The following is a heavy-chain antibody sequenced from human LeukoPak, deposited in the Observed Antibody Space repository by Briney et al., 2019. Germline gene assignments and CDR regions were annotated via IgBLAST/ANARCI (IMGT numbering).Heavy chain of an antibody. V-gene: IGHV3-7*01. J-gene: IGHJ1*01. CDR1: GFTFSSYW. CDR3: ARVITVYNVYEEVAEYFQY. Sequence: GGSLRLSCAASGFTFSSYWMSRVRLAPGKGLEWVANIKQDGSEKYYVDSVRGRFSISRDNSKNSLYLQMNSLRADDTAVYYCARVITVYNVYEEVAEYFQYWGQGTLVTVSS. CDR2: IKQDGSEK. D-gene: IGHD5/OR15-5a*01.